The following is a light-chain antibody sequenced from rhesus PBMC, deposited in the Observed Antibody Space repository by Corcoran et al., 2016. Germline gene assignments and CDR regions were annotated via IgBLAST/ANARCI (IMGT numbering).Light chain of an antibody. CDR2: AAS. V-gene: IGKV1-28*03. J-gene: IGKJ1*01. CDR1: QGISSY. Sequence: DIQMTQSPSSLSASVGDTVTITCRASQGISSYLNWFQQKPGKAPKLLSYAASSLESGFPSRFSGSGSGTDFTLTISSLQPEDFAVYYCLQHNSYPWTFGQGTKVEIK. CDR3: LQHNSYPWT.